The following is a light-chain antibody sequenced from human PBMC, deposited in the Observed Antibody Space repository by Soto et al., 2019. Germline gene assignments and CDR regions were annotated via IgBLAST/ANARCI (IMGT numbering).Light chain of an antibody. CDR3: QQYENLARLT. J-gene: IGKJ4*01. Sequence: DIQMTQSPSSLSASVGDRVTITCQASQEISNHLNWYQQKPGKAPKLLXYDESNLETGVPSRFSGSGSGTDFSFTITSLQPEDVGTYYGQQYENLARLTFGGGTKVDIK. CDR2: DES. V-gene: IGKV1-33*01. CDR1: QEISNH.